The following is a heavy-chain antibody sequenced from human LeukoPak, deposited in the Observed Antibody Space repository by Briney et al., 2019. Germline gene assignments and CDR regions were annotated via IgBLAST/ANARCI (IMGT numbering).Heavy chain of an antibody. Sequence: PSQTLSLTCTVSGGSISSGSYYWSWIRQPAGKGLEWIGRIYTSGSTNYNPSLKSRVTISVDTSKNQFSLKLSSVTAADTAVYYCARSSAAAEPGGYWGQGTLVTVSS. CDR3: ARSSAAAEPGGY. V-gene: IGHV4-61*02. J-gene: IGHJ4*02. D-gene: IGHD6-13*01. CDR1: GGSISSGSYY. CDR2: IYTSGST.